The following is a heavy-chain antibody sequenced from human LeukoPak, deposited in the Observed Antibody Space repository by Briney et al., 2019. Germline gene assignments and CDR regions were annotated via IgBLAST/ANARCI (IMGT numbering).Heavy chain of an antibody. CDR1: GLTFSNYW. CDR3: ISSSPTFDY. Sequence: GGSLRLSCGASGLTFSNYWMHWVRQAPGKGLVWVSRINVDGSSTSYADSVKGRFTISRDNAKNTLYLQTNSLRAEDTAVYYCISSSPTFDYWGQGTLVTVSS. J-gene: IGHJ4*02. CDR2: INVDGSST. V-gene: IGHV3-74*01.